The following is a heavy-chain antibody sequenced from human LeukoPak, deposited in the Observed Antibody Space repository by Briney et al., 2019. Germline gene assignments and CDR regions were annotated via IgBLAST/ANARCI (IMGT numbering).Heavy chain of an antibody. V-gene: IGHV3-23*01. CDR1: GFTFSSYA. CDR3: AKTSFGVVVVAAQYNWFDP. CDR2: ISGSGGST. Sequence: EPGGSLRLSCAASGFTFSSYAMSWVRQAPGKRLEWVSAISGSGGSTYYADSVKGRFTISRDNSKNTLYLQMNSLRAEDTAVYYCAKTSFGVVVVAAQYNWFDPWGQGTLVTVSS. J-gene: IGHJ5*02. D-gene: IGHD2-15*01.